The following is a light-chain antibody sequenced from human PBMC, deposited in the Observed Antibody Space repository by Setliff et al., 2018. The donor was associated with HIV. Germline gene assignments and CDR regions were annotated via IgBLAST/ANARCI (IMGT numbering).Light chain of an antibody. J-gene: IGLJ1*01. Sequence: SALTQPASVSGSPGQSITISCTGTSSDIGRYNLVSWYQQYPGKAPKLMIYQATKRPAGVSNRFSGSKSGNTASLTISGLQAEDEADYYCCSNTGSNPYVFGSGTKVTVL. V-gene: IGLV2-23*01. CDR3: CSNTGSNPYV. CDR2: QAT. CDR1: SSDIGRYNL.